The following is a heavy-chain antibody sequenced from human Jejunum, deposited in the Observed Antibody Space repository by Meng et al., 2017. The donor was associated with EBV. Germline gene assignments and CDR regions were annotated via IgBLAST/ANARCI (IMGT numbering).Heavy chain of an antibody. D-gene: IGHD2-21*02. J-gene: IGHJ4*02. CDR3: ASDISTATFGY. CDR1: GYTFIRSS. CDR2: INTRTGNP. Sequence: HGQFIHTVSELKHTGASVKLSCKASGYTFIRSSINWVRQAPGQGLELMGWINTRTGNPAYAQGFTGRFVFSLDTSVSTAYLQNSSLKAEDTAVYYCASDISTATFGYWGQGTLVTASS. V-gene: IGHV7-4-1*02.